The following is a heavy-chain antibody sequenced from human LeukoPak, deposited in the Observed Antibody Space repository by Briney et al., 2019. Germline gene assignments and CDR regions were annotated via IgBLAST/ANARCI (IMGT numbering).Heavy chain of an antibody. Sequence: PGGSLRLSCAASGFILNSYGMHWVRQAPGKGLEWVADIWFDGKNQHFADSVRGRFAISRDNSKNTVYLQINSLRAEDTAVYYCATGGDSDYWGQGTLVTVSS. V-gene: IGHV3-33*03. CDR3: ATGGDSDY. CDR1: GFILNSYG. CDR2: IWFDGKNQ. D-gene: IGHD2-21*01. J-gene: IGHJ4*02.